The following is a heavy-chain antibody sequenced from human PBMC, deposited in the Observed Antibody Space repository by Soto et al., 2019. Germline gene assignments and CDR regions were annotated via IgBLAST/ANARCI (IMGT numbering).Heavy chain of an antibody. CDR2: ISYDGSNK. J-gene: IGHJ6*02. Sequence: QVQLVESGGGVVQPGRSLRLSCAASGFTFSSYAMHWVRQAPGKGLEWVAVISYDGSNKYYADSVKGRFTISRDNSKHKLSLLXNSLTAEDTAVYYCAREYSGYDPHVFSYYYDGMDVWGQGTTVTVSS. V-gene: IGHV3-30-3*01. CDR3: AREYSGYDPHVFSYYYDGMDV. CDR1: GFTFSSYA. D-gene: IGHD5-12*01.